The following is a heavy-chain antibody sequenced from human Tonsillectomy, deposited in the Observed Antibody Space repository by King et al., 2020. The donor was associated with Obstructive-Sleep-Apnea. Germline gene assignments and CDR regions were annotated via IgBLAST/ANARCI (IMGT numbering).Heavy chain of an antibody. CDR1: GYSFTSYW. CDR3: ESHYYGSGSSFEYYFDY. Sequence: QLVQSGAEVKKPGESLRISCKGSGYSFTSYWISWVRQMPGKGLEWMGRIDPSDSYTNYSPSFQGHVPISADQSISTAYLQWSSLKASDTAMYYCESHYYGSGSSFEYYFDYWGQGTLVTVSS. J-gene: IGHJ4*02. D-gene: IGHD3-10*01. CDR2: IDPSDSYT. V-gene: IGHV5-10-1*01.